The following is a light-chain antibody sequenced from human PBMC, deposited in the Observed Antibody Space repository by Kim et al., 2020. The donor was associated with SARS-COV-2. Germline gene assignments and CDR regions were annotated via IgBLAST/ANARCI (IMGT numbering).Light chain of an antibody. CDR3: QQSATSRT. V-gene: IGKV3-20*01. J-gene: IGKJ1*01. CDR1: QSVSSNY. CDR2: GAS. Sequence: LPPGERATLSCRASQSVSSNYIAWYQQKPGQAPRLLIYGASSRATGIPDRFSGSGSGTDFTLTINRLEPEDFAVYYCQQSATSRTFGQGTKVDIK.